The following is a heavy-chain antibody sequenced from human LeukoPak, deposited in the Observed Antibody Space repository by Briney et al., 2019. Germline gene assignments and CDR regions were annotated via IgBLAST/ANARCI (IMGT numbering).Heavy chain of an antibody. V-gene: IGHV4-39*07. Sequence: SETLSLTCTVSGGSISSSSYYWGWIQPRGKGLEWIGRIYTSGSTNYNPSLKSRVTMSVDTSKNQFSLKLSSVTAADTAVYYCARAGGWNYYYFDYWGQGILVTVSS. J-gene: IGHJ4*02. CDR2: IYTSGST. CDR3: ARAGGWNYYYFDY. D-gene: IGHD1-7*01. CDR1: GGSISSSSYY.